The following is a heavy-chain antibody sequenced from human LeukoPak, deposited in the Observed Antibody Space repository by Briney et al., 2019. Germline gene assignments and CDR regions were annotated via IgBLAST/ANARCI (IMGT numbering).Heavy chain of an antibody. V-gene: IGHV3-23*01. Sequence: GGSLRLSCAASGFTLSNYYMAWVRQPPGKGLEWVSSISGGGGTTYYADSVKGRFTISRDNSKSTLYLQMNSLRADDTAVYYCANGDAARPSEGLDYWGRGTLVTVSS. D-gene: IGHD6-6*01. CDR3: ANGDAARPSEGLDY. CDR1: GFTLSNYY. CDR2: ISGGGGTT. J-gene: IGHJ4*02.